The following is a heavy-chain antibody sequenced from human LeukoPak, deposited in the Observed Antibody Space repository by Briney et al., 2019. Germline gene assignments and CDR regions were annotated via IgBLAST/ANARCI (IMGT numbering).Heavy chain of an antibody. J-gene: IGHJ4*02. D-gene: IGHD6-19*01. V-gene: IGHV1-69*06. CDR3: AREGYSSGWYWDFDY. CDR2: IIPIFGTA. Sequence: GASVKVSCKASGGTFSSYAISWVRQAPGQGLEWMGGIIPIFGTANYAQKFQGRVTITADKSTSTAYMELSSLRAEDKAVYYCAREGYSSGWYWDFDYWGQGTLVTVSS. CDR1: GGTFSSYA.